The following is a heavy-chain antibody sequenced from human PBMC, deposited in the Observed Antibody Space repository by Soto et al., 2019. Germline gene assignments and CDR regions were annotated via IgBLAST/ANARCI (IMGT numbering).Heavy chain of an antibody. V-gene: IGHV4-30-2*01. Sequence: SETLCLPCAVSGGSISSGGFSWSWIRQPPGKGLEWIGYIYHSGSTYYNPSLKSRVTISVDRSKNQFSLKLSSVTAADTAVYYCAREYYYGSESYYFDYWSQGTLVTVSS. D-gene: IGHD3-10*01. CDR3: AREYYYGSESYYFDY. CDR2: IYHSGST. J-gene: IGHJ4*02. CDR1: GGSISSGGFS.